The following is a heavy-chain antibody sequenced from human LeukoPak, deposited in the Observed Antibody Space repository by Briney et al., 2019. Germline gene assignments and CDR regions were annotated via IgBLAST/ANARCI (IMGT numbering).Heavy chain of an antibody. D-gene: IGHD2-15*01. J-gene: IGHJ4*02. CDR3: ARTGIIGYCSGGSCPFDY. V-gene: IGHV4-59*01. CDR1: GGTISSYY. Sequence: AETLSLTCTASGGTISSYYRRWIRQPPGKGLEWIGYIDYRGDTNSNASLKGRFTISVDTSKKNQFSLKLSSVTAADTAVYYCARTGIIGYCSGGSCPFDYWGQGTLVTVSS. CDR2: IDYRGDT.